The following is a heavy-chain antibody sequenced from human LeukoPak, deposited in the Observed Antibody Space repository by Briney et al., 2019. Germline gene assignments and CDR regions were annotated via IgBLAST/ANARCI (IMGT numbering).Heavy chain of an antibody. J-gene: IGHJ4*02. CDR1: GGTFSSYA. CDR2: IIPIFGTA. V-gene: IGHV1-69*01. CDR3: ARDHFPTYDSSGYYYFDY. D-gene: IGHD3-22*01. Sequence: GSSVKVSCKASGGTFSSYAISWVRQAPGQGLEWMGGIIPIFGTANYAQKFQGRVTITADEPTSTAYMELSSLRSEDTAVYYCARDHFPTYDSSGYYYFDYWGQGTLVTVSS.